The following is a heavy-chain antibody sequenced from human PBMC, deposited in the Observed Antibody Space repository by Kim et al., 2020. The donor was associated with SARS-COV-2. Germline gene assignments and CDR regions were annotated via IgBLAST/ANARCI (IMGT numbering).Heavy chain of an antibody. D-gene: IGHD6-19*01. Sequence: ASVKVSCKTSGYTFANYAVHWVRQAPGQGLEWMGWINPGNGDTRFSQRLQGRVTITSDTSASTTYMELTSLRSEDSAVFYCARTPVAGTSTYDYWGQGTL. V-gene: IGHV1-3*01. CDR3: ARTPVAGTSTYDY. CDR2: INPGNGDT. J-gene: IGHJ4*02. CDR1: GYTFANYA.